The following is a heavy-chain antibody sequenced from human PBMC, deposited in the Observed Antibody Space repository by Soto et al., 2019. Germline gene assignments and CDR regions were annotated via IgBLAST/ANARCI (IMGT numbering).Heavy chain of an antibody. CDR1: GYTFTSYD. Sequence: ASVKVSCKASGYTFTSYDINWVRQATGQGLEWMGWMNPNSGNTGYAQKFQGRVTMTRNTSISTAYMELSSLRSEDTAVYYCARGVPLSKFARYSSSSKNWFDPWGQGTLVTVSS. CDR3: ARGVPLSKFARYSSSSKNWFDP. CDR2: MNPNSGNT. J-gene: IGHJ5*02. D-gene: IGHD6-6*01. V-gene: IGHV1-8*01.